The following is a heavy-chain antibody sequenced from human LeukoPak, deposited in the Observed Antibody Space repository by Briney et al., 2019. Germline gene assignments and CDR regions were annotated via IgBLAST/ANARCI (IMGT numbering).Heavy chain of an antibody. CDR1: GFTFSSYS. Sequence: GGSLRLSCAASGFTFSSYSMNWVRQAPGKGLEWVSSIGSSSNYRYYADSVKGRFTISRDNAKNSLYLQLNSLRAEDTAVYYCARDSYYYDSSGPQGWGQGTLVTVSS. V-gene: IGHV3-21*01. CDR2: IGSSSNYR. J-gene: IGHJ4*02. D-gene: IGHD3-22*01. CDR3: ARDSYYYDSSGPQG.